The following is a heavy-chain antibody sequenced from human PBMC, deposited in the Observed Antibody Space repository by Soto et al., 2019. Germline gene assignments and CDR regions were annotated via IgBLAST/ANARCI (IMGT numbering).Heavy chain of an antibody. CDR3: ARAFSRPGEYYYGSGRFWFDP. CDR2: ISAYNGNT. J-gene: IGHJ5*02. D-gene: IGHD3-10*01. Sequence: ASVKVSCKASGYTFTSYGISWVRQAPGQGLEWMGWISAYNGNTNYAQKLQSRVTMTTDTSTSTAYMELRSRRSDDTAVYYCARAFSRPGEYYYGSGRFWFDPWGQGTLVTVSS. V-gene: IGHV1-18*01. CDR1: GYTFTSYG.